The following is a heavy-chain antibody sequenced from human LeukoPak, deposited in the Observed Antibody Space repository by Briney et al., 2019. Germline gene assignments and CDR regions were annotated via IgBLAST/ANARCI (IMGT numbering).Heavy chain of an antibody. CDR1: GYRFTNYW. Sequence: GGPVQTSFKAAGYRFTNYWIGWVRPTAGKGLEWMGIFYPFVSATRASPSFQRQFRISVAKSISTAPLQWSSLKASDTAMYYCARRTTGTKWFDYWGQGTLVTVSS. V-gene: IGHV5-51*01. D-gene: IGHD1-1*01. CDR2: FYPFVSAT. CDR3: ARRTTGTKWFDY. J-gene: IGHJ4*02.